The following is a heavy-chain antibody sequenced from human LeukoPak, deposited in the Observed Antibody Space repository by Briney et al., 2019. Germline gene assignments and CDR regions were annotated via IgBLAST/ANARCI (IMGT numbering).Heavy chain of an antibody. CDR2: IYYSGST. CDR1: GGSIRSGSHY. J-gene: IGHJ4*02. Sequence: PSETLSLTCTVSGGSIRSGSHYWAWIRQPPGKGLEWIGSIYYSGSTYYNPSLENRVTISIDTSKNHFSLKLSSLSAADTSVYYFAKRDDSGGNLVDLWGQGTLVTVS. D-gene: IGHD3-22*01. CDR3: AKRDDSGGNLVDL. V-gene: IGHV4-39*02.